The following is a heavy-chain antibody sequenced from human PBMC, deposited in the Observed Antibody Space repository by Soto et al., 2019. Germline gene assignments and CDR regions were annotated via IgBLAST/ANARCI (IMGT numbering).Heavy chain of an antibody. CDR2: IIPIFGTA. V-gene: IGHV1-69*13. D-gene: IGHD3-10*01. Sequence: SVKVSCKASGGTFSSYAISWVRQAPGQGLEWMGGIIPIFGTANYAQKFQGRVTITADESTSTAYMELSSLRSEDTAVYYCARGYYGSGSYESPTFDYWGQGTLVTVSS. CDR3: ARGYYGSGSYESPTFDY. CDR1: GGTFSSYA. J-gene: IGHJ4*02.